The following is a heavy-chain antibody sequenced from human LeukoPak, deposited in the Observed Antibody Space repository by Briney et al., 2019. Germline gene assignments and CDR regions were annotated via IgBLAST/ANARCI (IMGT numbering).Heavy chain of an antibody. CDR2: TYYRSKWYN. J-gene: IGHJ4*02. CDR3: ARGRDEYSSSLDY. D-gene: IGHD6-6*01. V-gene: IGHV6-1*01. CDR1: GDSVSSNSAA. Sequence: SQTLSLTCPISGDSVSSNSAAWNWIRQSPSRGLEWLGRTYYRSKWYNDYAVSLKSRITFNPDTSKNQFSLQLNSVTPEDTAVYDCARGRDEYSSSLDYWGQGTLVTVSS.